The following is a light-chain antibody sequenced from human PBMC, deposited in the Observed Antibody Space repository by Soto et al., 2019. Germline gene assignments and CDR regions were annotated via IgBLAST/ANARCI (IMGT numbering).Light chain of an antibody. V-gene: IGKV3-11*01. CDR1: ENINTY. CDR3: QHHNNWPLT. CDR2: DAS. Sequence: VVLTQSPATLSVSPGERATLSCRASENINTYLAWYQQKPGQAPKLLIYDASNRATGIPARFSASGSGTDFTLTISSLEPEDFAVYYCQHHNNWPLTFGVGTTVEIK. J-gene: IGKJ4*01.